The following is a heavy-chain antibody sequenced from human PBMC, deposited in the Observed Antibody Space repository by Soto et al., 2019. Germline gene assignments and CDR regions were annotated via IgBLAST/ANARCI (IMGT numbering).Heavy chain of an antibody. J-gene: IGHJ4*02. CDR3: AKRKYCPSTTCFDY. CDR1: GFSLSNYG. Sequence: GGSLRLSCAASGFSLSNYGMHWVRQAPGKGLEFVSAISFNGGSTYYANSVKARFTISRDTSKNTLYLQMSSLRAEDTAVYYCAKRKYCPSTTCFDYWGQGTLVTVSS. V-gene: IGHV3-64*01. D-gene: IGHD2-2*01. CDR2: ISFNGGST.